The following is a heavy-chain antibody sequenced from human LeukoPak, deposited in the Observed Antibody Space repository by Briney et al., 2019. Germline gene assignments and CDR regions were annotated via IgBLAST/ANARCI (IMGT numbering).Heavy chain of an antibody. J-gene: IGHJ4*02. D-gene: IGHD3-22*01. V-gene: IGHV4-59*01. CDR2: IYYSGST. Sequence: PSETLSLTCTVSGGSISSYYWSWIRQPPGKGLEWIGYIYYSGSTNYNPSLKSRVTISLDTSKNQFSLKLSSVAAADTAVYYCVKNEPDSSGHYLIDYWGQGTLVTVSS. CDR1: GGSISSYY. CDR3: VKNEPDSSGHYLIDY.